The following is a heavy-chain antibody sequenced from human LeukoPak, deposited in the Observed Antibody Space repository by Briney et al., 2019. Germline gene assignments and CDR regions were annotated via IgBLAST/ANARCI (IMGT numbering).Heavy chain of an antibody. Sequence: ASVKVSCKTSGYSFNSHHVHWVRQAPGQGLEWMGVKFSHDGSTSTAQKFQGRVTLTRDTSTSTVGMELSSLRSDDTAVYYCARDSGNFHYDMDVWGQGTTVIVSS. V-gene: IGHV1-46*02. J-gene: IGHJ6*02. CDR3: ARDSGNFHYDMDV. CDR2: KFSHDGST. CDR1: GYSFNSHH. D-gene: IGHD3-10*01.